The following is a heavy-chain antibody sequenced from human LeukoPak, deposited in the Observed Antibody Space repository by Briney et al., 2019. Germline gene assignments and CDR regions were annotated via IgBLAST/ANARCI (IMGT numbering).Heavy chain of an antibody. CDR3: ARQRSDTTMGLIDY. J-gene: IGHJ4*02. D-gene: IGHD5-18*01. CDR2: IHHSGST. CDR1: VGSFSGYY. V-gene: IGHV4-34*01. Sequence: KPSETLSLTRAVYVGSFSGYYWSWIRQSPGKGLEWIGEIHHSGSTKYNPSLKSRVTISVDTSKNQFSLKLSSVTAADTAVYYCARQRSDTTMGLIDYWGQGTLVTVSS.